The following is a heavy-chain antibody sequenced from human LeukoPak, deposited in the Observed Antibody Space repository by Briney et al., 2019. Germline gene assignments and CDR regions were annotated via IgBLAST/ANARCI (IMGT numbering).Heavy chain of an antibody. D-gene: IGHD4-17*01. V-gene: IGHV3-23*01. Sequence: GGSLGLSCAASGFTFSSYAMSWVRQAPGKGLEWVSAISGSGGSTYYADSVKGRFTISRDNSKNTLYLQMNSLRAEDTAVYYCAKDPSDYGDYYFQHWGQGTLVTVSS. CDR2: ISGSGGST. CDR3: AKDPSDYGDYYFQH. CDR1: GFTFSSYA. J-gene: IGHJ1*01.